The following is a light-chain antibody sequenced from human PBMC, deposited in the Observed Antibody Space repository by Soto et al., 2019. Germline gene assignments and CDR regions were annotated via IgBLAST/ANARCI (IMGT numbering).Light chain of an antibody. J-gene: IGKJ1*01. CDR1: QSVLYSSNNKNY. Sequence: DIVMTQSPDSLAVSLGERATINCKSSQSVLYSSNNKNYLAWYQQKPGQPPKLLIYWASTRESGVPDRFSGSGSETDFPPTIRSLQAEDVAVYYCQQYYSTPWTFGQGTKVEIK. CDR3: QQYYSTPWT. CDR2: WAS. V-gene: IGKV4-1*01.